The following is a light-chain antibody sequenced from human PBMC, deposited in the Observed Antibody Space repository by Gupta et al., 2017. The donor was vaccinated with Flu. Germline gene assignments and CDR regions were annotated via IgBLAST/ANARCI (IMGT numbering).Light chain of an antibody. Sequence: EIVLTQFPGTLSLSPGERATLSCRASQSVSNSYLAWYQQKAGQPPRLLMYGASSRATGIPDRFSGSGSGTDFTLTISRLEPEDFAVYYCQQYGRSPPYTFGQGTKLEIK. J-gene: IGKJ2*01. CDR1: QSVSNSY. CDR3: QQYGRSPPYT. CDR2: GAS. V-gene: IGKV3-20*01.